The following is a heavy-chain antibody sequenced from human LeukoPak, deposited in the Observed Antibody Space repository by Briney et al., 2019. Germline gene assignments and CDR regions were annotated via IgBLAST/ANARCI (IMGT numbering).Heavy chain of an antibody. CDR2: YASGTT. V-gene: IGHV4-4*07. J-gene: IGHJ4*02. Sequence: SETLSRTCSVSGASLTIYYWNWIRQPAGKGLEWIGRYASGTTTHNPSLKSQFTMSIDTSKNQISLKPTSVTAADTAVYYCATGDHSFDNWGQGILVTVTP. D-gene: IGHD7-27*01. CDR3: ATGDHSFDN. CDR1: GASLTIYY.